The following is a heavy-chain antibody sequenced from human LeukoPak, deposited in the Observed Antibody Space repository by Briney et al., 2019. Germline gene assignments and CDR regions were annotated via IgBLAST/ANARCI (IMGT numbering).Heavy chain of an antibody. D-gene: IGHD3-3*01. Sequence: SETLSLTCTVSGGSLGSSSYYWGWIRQAPGKGLEWIGTIYFDGNKFYNPSLKSRVTLSIDTSKNQFPLRLASVTAADTAIYYCAAENGNFWIGYHYFEDWGQGSLVSVSS. J-gene: IGHJ4*02. V-gene: IGHV4-39*01. CDR3: AAENGNFWIGYHYFED. CDR1: GGSLGSSSYY. CDR2: IYFDGNK.